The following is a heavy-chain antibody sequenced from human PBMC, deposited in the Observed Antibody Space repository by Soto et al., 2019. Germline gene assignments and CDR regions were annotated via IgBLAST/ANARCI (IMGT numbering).Heavy chain of an antibody. CDR2: IYYSGST. J-gene: IGHJ6*02. D-gene: IGHD3-9*01. CDR1: GGSISSGGYY. CDR3: ARDRSAYDILTGYGYYYGIDV. V-gene: IGHV4-31*03. Sequence: SETLSLTCTVSGGSISSGGYYWSWIRQHPGKGLEWIGYIYYSGSTYYNPSLKSRVTISVDTSKNQFSLKLSAVTAADTAVDYCARDRSAYDILTGYGYYYGIDVSGQGTHLTVYS.